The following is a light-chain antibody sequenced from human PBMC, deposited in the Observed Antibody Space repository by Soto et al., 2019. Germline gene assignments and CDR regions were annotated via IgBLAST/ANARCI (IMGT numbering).Light chain of an antibody. CDR2: GAS. J-gene: IGKJ5*01. Sequence: EIVLTQSPATLSVSPGERATLSCRASQSVSSNLAWYQQKPGQAPRLLMYGASSRATGTPDRISGGGSGTDFTLTISRLEPEDFAVYYCQHYVTSPITFGQGTRLRL. V-gene: IGKV3-20*01. CDR3: QHYVTSPIT. CDR1: QSVSSN.